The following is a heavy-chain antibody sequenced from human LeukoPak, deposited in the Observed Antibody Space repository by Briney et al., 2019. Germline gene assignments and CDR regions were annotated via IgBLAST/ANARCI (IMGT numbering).Heavy chain of an antibody. CDR3: ARENDILTGYPLDY. CDR2: IIPIFGTA. D-gene: IGHD3-9*01. CDR1: GGTFSSYA. J-gene: IGHJ4*02. Sequence: SVKVSCKASGGTFSSYAISWVRQAPGQGLEWMGRIIPIFGTANYAQKFQGRVTITTDESTSTAYMELSSLRSEDTAVYYCARENDILTGYPLDYWGQGTLVTVPS. V-gene: IGHV1-69*05.